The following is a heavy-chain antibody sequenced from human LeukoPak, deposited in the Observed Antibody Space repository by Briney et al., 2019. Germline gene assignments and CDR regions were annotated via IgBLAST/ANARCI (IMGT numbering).Heavy chain of an antibody. V-gene: IGHV1-18*01. CDR2: ISVYNGNT. CDR3: ARVDSGRFYGHDY. J-gene: IGHJ4*02. Sequence: ASVKVSCKASGYTLSNYDISWVRQAPGQGLEWMGWISVYNGNTNYEEKFQGGVTMTTDTTTTAYMELSSLRSDDTAIYYCARVDSGRFYGHDYWGQGTLVTVTS. CDR1: GYTLSNYD. D-gene: IGHD1-26*01.